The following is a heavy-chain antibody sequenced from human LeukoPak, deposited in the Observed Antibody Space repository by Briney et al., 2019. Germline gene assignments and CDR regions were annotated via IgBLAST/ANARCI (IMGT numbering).Heavy chain of an antibody. Sequence: PGGSLRLSCAASGFTFSSYSMNWVRQAPGKGLEWVSSISSSSSYIYYADSAKGRFTISRDNAKNSLYLQMNSLRAEDTALYYCARDLSGGISMLRGVINDWGQGTQVTVSS. J-gene: IGHJ4*02. V-gene: IGHV3-21*01. CDR2: ISSSSSYI. CDR3: ARDLSGGISMLRGVIND. CDR1: GFTFSSYS. D-gene: IGHD3-10*01.